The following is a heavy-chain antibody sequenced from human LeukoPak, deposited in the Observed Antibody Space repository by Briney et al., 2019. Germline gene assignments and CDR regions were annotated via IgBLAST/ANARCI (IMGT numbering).Heavy chain of an antibody. D-gene: IGHD2-2*01. CDR2: IYYTGNT. Sequence: PSETLSLTCTVSGDSMKNYYWSWIRQPPGKGLEWIGYIYYTGNTKSNPSLTSRLTILVDTSMNHFSLKVNSVTAADTAVYYCAGSIVVVPGAPPRWFDPWGQGTLVTVSS. CDR3: AGSIVVVPGAPPRWFDP. V-gene: IGHV4-59*01. J-gene: IGHJ5*02. CDR1: GDSMKNYY.